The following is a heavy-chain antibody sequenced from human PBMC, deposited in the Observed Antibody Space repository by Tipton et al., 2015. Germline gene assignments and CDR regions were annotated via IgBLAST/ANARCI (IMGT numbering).Heavy chain of an antibody. J-gene: IGHJ2*01. CDR2: IASSYI. D-gene: IGHD2-21*02. CDR1: GFSSSTYV. Sequence: SLRLSCAASGFSSSTYVVSWIRQAPGKGLEWVSSIASSYIYYADAVKGRFTISRDNGKDSLYLQMSSLRAEDTAVYYCAREQPLTYCGGDCYSRGWYFDLWGRGTLVTVSS. CDR3: AREQPLTYCGGDCYSRGWYFDL. V-gene: IGHV3-21*04.